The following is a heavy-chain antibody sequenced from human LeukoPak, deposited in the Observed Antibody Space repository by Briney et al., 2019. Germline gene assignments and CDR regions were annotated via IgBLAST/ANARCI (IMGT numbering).Heavy chain of an antibody. CDR3: ARGNRGSYWYFDY. CDR1: GGSISSSSYY. D-gene: IGHD1-26*01. CDR2: IYYSGST. J-gene: IGHJ4*02. V-gene: IGHV4-39*07. Sequence: SETLSLTCTVSGGSISSSSYYWGWIRQPPGKGLEWIGSIYYSGSTYYNPSLKSRVTISVDTSKNQFSLKLSSVTAADTAVYYCARGNRGSYWYFDYWGQGTLVTVSS.